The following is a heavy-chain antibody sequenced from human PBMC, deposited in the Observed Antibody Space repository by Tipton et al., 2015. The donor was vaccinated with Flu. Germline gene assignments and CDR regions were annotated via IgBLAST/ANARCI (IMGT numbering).Heavy chain of an antibody. Sequence: SLRLSCAASGFTFSSYGMHWVRQAPGKGLEWVAVIWYDGSNKYYADSVKGRLTISRDNSKNTLYLQMNSLRAEDTAVYYCASEGNYDSSGYYLYFQHWGQGTLVTVSS. CDR1: GFTFSSYG. D-gene: IGHD3-22*01. V-gene: IGHV3-33*01. J-gene: IGHJ1*01. CDR3: ASEGNYDSSGYYLYFQH. CDR2: IWYDGSNK.